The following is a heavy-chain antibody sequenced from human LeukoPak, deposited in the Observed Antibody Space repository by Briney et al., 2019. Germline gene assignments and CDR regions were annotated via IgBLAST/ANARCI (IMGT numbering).Heavy chain of an antibody. Sequence: SQTLSLTCVISGDSVSNNNAAWHWIRQSPSRGLEWLGRTYYRSKWYNDYAVSVKSRITINPDTSKNQFSLQLNSVTPEDTAVYYCARSGAPVLLWFGELLFDPWGQGTLVTVSS. J-gene: IGHJ5*02. D-gene: IGHD3-10*01. CDR1: GDSVSNNNAA. CDR3: ARSGAPVLLWFGELLFDP. V-gene: IGHV6-1*01. CDR2: TYYRSKWYN.